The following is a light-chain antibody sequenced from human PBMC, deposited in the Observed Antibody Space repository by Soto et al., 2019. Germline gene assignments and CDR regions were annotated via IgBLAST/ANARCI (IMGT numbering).Light chain of an antibody. CDR1: QSVSRSY. V-gene: IGKV3-20*01. J-gene: IGKJ3*01. CDR3: QQYGSSPPFA. Sequence: EIVLTQSPGTLYLSPGERATLSCRASQSVSRSYLAWNQQKPGQAPRLLIYGASSRATGIPDRFSGSGSGTGFTLTISRLEPEDLEVYVCQQYGSSPPFAFGPGNKVVIQ. CDR2: GAS.